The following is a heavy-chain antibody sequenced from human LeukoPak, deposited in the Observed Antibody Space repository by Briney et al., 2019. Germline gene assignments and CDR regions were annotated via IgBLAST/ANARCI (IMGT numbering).Heavy chain of an antibody. CDR1: GFTFSSYW. CDR2: INSDGSST. CDR3: AKATRGYYDSSGYPNDY. J-gene: IGHJ4*02. V-gene: IGHV3-74*01. Sequence: GGSLRLSCAASGFTFSSYWMHWVRQAPGKGLVWVSRINSDGSSTNYADSVKGRFTISRDNSKNTLYLQMNSLRAEDTAVYYCAKATRGYYDSSGYPNDYWGQGTLVTVSS. D-gene: IGHD3-22*01.